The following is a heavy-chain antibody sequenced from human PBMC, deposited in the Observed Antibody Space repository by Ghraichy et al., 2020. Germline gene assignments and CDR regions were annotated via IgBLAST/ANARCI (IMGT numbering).Heavy chain of an antibody. J-gene: IGHJ6*02. D-gene: IGHD3-10*01. CDR1: GFTFSSYA. Sequence: GGSLRLSCAASGFTFSSYAMSWVRQAPGKGLEWVSAISGSGGSTYYADSVKGRFTISRDNSKNTLYLQMNSLRAEDTAVYYCAKSFFSPSRGYRYGSGSSPWYYYYGMDVWGQGTTVTVSS. CDR3: AKSFFSPSRGYRYGSGSSPWYYYYGMDV. CDR2: ISGSGGST. V-gene: IGHV3-23*01.